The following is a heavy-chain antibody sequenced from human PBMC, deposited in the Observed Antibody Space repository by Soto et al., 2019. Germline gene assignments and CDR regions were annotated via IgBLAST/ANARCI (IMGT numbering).Heavy chain of an antibody. Sequence: PGEALKVSCKGSGYSFTSYWIGWVRQMPGKGLEWMGIIYPGDSDTRYSPSFQGQVTISADKPISTAYLQWSSLKAPDTAMYYCARHGEYSSSLAGYWGQGTLVTVSS. CDR2: IYPGDSDT. J-gene: IGHJ4*02. CDR3: ARHGEYSSSLAGY. CDR1: GYSFTSYW. V-gene: IGHV5-51*01. D-gene: IGHD6-6*01.